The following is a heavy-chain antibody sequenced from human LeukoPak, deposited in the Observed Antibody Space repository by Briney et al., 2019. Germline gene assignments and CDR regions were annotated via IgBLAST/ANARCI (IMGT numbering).Heavy chain of an antibody. CDR2: LSGSGGTT. J-gene: IGHJ4*02. Sequence: GGSLRLSCAASGFTFSNYALNWVRQAPGKGLEWVSGLSGSGGTTYYADSVKDRFTISRDYSKNTLYLQMNSLRAEDTAVYYCARAMMVVANLWGVFDYWGQGILVTVSS. D-gene: IGHD3-22*01. V-gene: IGHV3-23*01. CDR3: ARAMMVVANLWGVFDY. CDR1: GFTFSNYA.